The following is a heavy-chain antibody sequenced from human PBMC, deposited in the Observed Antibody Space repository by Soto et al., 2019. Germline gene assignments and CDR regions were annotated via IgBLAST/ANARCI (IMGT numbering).Heavy chain of an antibody. Sequence: SETLSLTCTVSGGSISSYYWSWIRQPPGKGLEWIGYIYYSGSTNYNPSLKSRVTISVDTSKNQFSLKLSSVTAADTAVYYCVYYDFWSGYYGEYFQHWGQGTLVTVSS. CDR1: GGSISSYY. V-gene: IGHV4-59*12. J-gene: IGHJ1*01. D-gene: IGHD3-3*01. CDR3: VYYDFWSGYYGEYFQH. CDR2: IYYSGST.